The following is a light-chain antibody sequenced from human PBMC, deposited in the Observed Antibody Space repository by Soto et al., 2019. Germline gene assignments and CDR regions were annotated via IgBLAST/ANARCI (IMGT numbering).Light chain of an antibody. Sequence: EIVLTQSPGTLSLSPGERATLSFMASQSVSSSYLAWYQQKPGQAPRLLIYGASSRATGIPDRFSGSGSGTDFTLTISRLEPEDFAVYYCQQYGSSPIFGPGTKVDIK. CDR1: QSVSSSY. CDR2: GAS. V-gene: IGKV3-20*01. J-gene: IGKJ3*01. CDR3: QQYGSSPI.